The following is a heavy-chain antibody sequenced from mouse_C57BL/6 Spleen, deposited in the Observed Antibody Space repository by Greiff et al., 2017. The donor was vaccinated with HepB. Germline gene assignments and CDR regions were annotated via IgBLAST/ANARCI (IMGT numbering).Heavy chain of an antibody. V-gene: IGHV5-4*01. D-gene: IGHD1-1*01. CDR1: GFTFSSYA. CDR2: ISDGGSYT. Sequence: EVKLLESGGGLVKPGGSLKLSCAASGFTFSSYAMSWVRQTPEKRLEWVATISDGGSYTYYPDNVKGRFTISRDNAKNNLYLQMSHLKSEDTAMYYCARDLMTTVVDPWFAYWGQGTLVTVSA. CDR3: ARDLMTTVVDPWFAY. J-gene: IGHJ3*01.